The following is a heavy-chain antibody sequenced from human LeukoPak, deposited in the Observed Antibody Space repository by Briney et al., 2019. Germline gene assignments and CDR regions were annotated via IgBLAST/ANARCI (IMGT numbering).Heavy chain of an antibody. CDR3: ARDRRYCGGGSCYFDYFFDY. V-gene: IGHV3-30-3*01. CDR2: ISYNGSIN. D-gene: IGHD2-15*01. CDR1: GFNFNSYA. J-gene: IGHJ4*02. Sequence: GGSLRLSCAASGFNFNSYAVHWVRQAPGKGLEWVAVISYNGSINFYAASVKGRFTISRDNSKNTLYLQMNSLRAEDSALYFCARDRRYCGGGSCYFDYFFDYWGQGTLVTVSS.